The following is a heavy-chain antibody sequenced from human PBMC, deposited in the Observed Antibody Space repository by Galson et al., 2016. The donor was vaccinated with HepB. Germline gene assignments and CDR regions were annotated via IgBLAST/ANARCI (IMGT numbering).Heavy chain of an antibody. CDR1: GFAFSSYA. CDR3: AKNDILTGYSAFDY. Sequence: SLRLSCAASGFAFSSYAMSWVRLAPGKGLEYVLSISGNGGRTDSGDSAKGRFTVSRDNSKNTLYLQMNSLRAEDTAVYYCAKNDILTGYSAFDYWGQGTLVTVSS. V-gene: IGHV3-23*01. J-gene: IGHJ4*02. D-gene: IGHD3-9*01. CDR2: ISGNGGRT.